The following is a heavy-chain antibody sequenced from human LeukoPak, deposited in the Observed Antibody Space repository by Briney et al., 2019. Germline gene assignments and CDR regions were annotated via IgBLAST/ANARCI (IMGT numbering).Heavy chain of an antibody. Sequence: GRSLRLSCTASGFTFGDYAMSWVRQAPGKGLEWVGFIRSKAYGGTTEYAASVKGRFTISRDDSKSIAYLQMNSLKTEDTAVYYCTRVQGSLYGDYDYFDYRGQGTLVTVSS. V-gene: IGHV3-49*04. D-gene: IGHD4-17*01. CDR3: TRVQGSLYGDYDYFDY. CDR2: IRSKAYGGTT. J-gene: IGHJ4*02. CDR1: GFTFGDYA.